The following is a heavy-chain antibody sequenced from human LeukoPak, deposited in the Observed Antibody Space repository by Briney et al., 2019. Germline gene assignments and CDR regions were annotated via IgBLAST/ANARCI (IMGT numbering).Heavy chain of an antibody. V-gene: IGHV3-7*01. J-gene: IGHJ3*02. CDR1: RFPFSDHW. Sequence: GGSLRLSCAASRFPFSDHWMTWVRQAPGKRLERGANINQDGSEKYYVESVKGRFSISRDNAENSLYLQMNSLKVDDTAMYFCAREGYGDYHIWGQGTMVIVSS. D-gene: IGHD4-17*01. CDR2: INQDGSEK. CDR3: AREGYGDYHI.